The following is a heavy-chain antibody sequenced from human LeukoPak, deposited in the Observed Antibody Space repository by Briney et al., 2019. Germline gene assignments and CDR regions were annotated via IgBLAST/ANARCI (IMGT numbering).Heavy chain of an antibody. D-gene: IGHD3-3*01. Sequence: PGGTLRLSCAASGFTFSSYGMSWVRQAPGKGLEWVSAISGSGGSTYYADSVKGRFTISRDNSKNTLYLQMNSLRAEDTAVYYCAKGGMDITIFGVVITYFDYWGQGTLVTVSS. CDR3: AKGGMDITIFGVVITYFDY. J-gene: IGHJ4*02. V-gene: IGHV3-23*01. CDR1: GFTFSSYG. CDR2: ISGSGGST.